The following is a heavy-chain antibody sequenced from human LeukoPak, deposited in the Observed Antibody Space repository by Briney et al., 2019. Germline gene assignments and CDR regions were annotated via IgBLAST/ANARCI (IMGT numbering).Heavy chain of an antibody. CDR2: ISAYNGNT. V-gene: IGHV1-18*01. CDR1: GYTLTSYG. D-gene: IGHD3-10*01. J-gene: IGHJ4*02. Sequence: ASVKVSCKASGYTLTSYGISWVRQAPGQGLEWMGWISAYNGNTNYAQKLQGRVTMTTDTSTSTAYMELRSLRSDDTAVYYCARVTRLWFGELLPHDYWGQGTLVTVSS. CDR3: ARVTRLWFGELLPHDY.